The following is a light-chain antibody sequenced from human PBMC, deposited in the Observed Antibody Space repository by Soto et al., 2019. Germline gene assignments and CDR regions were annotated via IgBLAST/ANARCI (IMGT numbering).Light chain of an antibody. CDR1: SGHSTYI. CDR3: ETWYSNTHKV. Sequence: QLVLTQSASASASMGSSVKLTCILSSGHSTYIIAWHQQQPGKAPRFLMTLDRSGSYNRGSGVPDRFSGSSSGADRYLTISNLQFEDEGDYYCETWYSNTHKVFGGGTKLTV. V-gene: IGLV4-60*02. CDR2: LDRSGSY. J-gene: IGLJ3*02.